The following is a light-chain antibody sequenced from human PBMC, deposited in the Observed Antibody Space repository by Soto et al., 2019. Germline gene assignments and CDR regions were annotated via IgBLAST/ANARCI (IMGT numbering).Light chain of an antibody. CDR2: AAS. Sequence: EIVLTQSPVTLSLSPGERATLSCRPSRSFASSYLGWYQQKPGQAPRLLIYAASTRATGIPDRFSGSGSATDFTLTISRLEPEDSAVYYGEHSDSSPPYTFGQGTKLEIK. V-gene: IGKV3-20*01. CDR3: EHSDSSPPYT. J-gene: IGKJ2*01. CDR1: RSFASSY.